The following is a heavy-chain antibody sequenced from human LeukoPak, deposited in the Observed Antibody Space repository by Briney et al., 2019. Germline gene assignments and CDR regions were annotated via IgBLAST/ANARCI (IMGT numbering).Heavy chain of an antibody. CDR2: IYYSGST. J-gene: IGHJ3*02. CDR3: AAAGYSSGWYHSGGHDAFDI. CDR1: GGSISSYY. D-gene: IGHD6-19*01. Sequence: SETLSLTCTVSGGSISSYYWGWIRQPPGKGLEWIGSIYYSGSTYYNPSLKSRVTISVDTSKNQFSLKLSSVTAADTAVYYCAAAGYSSGWYHSGGHDAFDIWGQGTMVTVSS. V-gene: IGHV4-39*07.